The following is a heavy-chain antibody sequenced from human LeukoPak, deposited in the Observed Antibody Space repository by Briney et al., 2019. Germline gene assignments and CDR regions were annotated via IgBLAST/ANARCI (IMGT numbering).Heavy chain of an antibody. CDR2: ITPYSGGT. Sequence: APVKVSCKASGYTFTGYYMHWVRQAPGQGLEWMGWITPYSGGTNYAQRFQDRVTMTWDTSIGTANMELSRLKSDDTAVYYCARDRADNFDSSGYYPDGLDIWGQGTMVTVS. V-gene: IGHV1-2*02. D-gene: IGHD3-22*01. CDR3: ARDRADNFDSSGYYPDGLDI. J-gene: IGHJ3*02. CDR1: GYTFTGYY.